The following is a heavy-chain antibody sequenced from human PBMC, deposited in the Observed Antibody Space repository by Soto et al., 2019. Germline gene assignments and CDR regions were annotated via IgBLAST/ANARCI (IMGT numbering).Heavy chain of an antibody. CDR2: IYYSGST. CDR3: ARHRITMVRGGYYYYYYMDV. CDR1: GGSISSYY. D-gene: IGHD3-10*01. V-gene: IGHV4-59*08. J-gene: IGHJ6*03. Sequence: SETLSLTCTVSGGSISSYYWSWIRQPPGKGLEWIGYIYYSGSTNYNPSLKSRVTISVDTSKNQFSLKLSPVTAADTAVYYCARHRITMVRGGYYYYYYMDVWGKGTTVTVSS.